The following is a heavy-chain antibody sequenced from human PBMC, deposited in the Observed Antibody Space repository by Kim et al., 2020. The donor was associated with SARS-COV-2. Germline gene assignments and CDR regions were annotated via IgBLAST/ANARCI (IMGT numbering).Heavy chain of an antibody. D-gene: IGHD3-10*01. J-gene: IGHJ4*02. CDR3: AKRSLYYYGSGFGFFDY. CDR1: GFTFSSYA. V-gene: IGHV3-23*01. Sequence: GGSLRLSCAASGFTFSSYAMSWVRQAPGKGLEWVSAISGSGGSTYYADSVKGRFTISRDNSKNTLYLQMNSLRAEDTAVYYCAKRSLYYYGSGFGFFDYWGQGTLVTVSS. CDR2: ISGSGGST.